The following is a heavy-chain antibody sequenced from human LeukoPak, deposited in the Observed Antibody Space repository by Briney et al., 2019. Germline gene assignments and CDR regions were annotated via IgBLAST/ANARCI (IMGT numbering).Heavy chain of an antibody. J-gene: IGHJ3*02. CDR1: GGSFSGYY. CDR2: INHSGST. D-gene: IGHD3-3*01. Sequence: ASETLSLTCAVYGGSFSGYYWSWLRQPPGKGLEWIGEINHSGSTNYNPSLKSRVTISVDTSKNQFSLKLSPVTAADTAVYYCARNAWRNAFDIWGQGTMVTVSS. CDR3: ARNAWRNAFDI. V-gene: IGHV4-34*01.